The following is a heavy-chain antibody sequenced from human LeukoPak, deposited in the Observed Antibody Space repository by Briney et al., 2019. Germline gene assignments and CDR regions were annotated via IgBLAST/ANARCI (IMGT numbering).Heavy chain of an antibody. J-gene: IGHJ6*03. CDR1: GYTFTGYY. CDR3: ARDRPNYYGSGSYFLLYYMDV. V-gene: IGHV1-2*02. D-gene: IGHD3-10*01. Sequence: ASVKVSCKASGYTFTGYYMHWVRQAPGQGLEWMGWINPNSGGTNYAQEFQGRVTMTRDTSISTAYMELSRLRSDDTAVYYCARDRPNYYGSGSYFLLYYMDVWGKGTTVTVSS. CDR2: INPNSGGT.